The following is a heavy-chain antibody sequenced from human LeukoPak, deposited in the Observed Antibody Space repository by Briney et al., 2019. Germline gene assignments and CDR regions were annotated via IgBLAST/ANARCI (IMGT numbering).Heavy chain of an antibody. J-gene: IGHJ3*02. CDR3: ARALHHYDAFDI. V-gene: IGHV1-69*05. Sequence: WVKVSCKASGGTFSSYAISWVRHAPGQGPEWMGGIIPIFGTANYAQKFQGSVTITTHESTSTAYMELSSLRSEDTAVYYCARALHHYDAFDIWGQGTMVTVSS. CDR1: GGTFSSYA. CDR2: IIPIFGTA. D-gene: IGHD1-14*01.